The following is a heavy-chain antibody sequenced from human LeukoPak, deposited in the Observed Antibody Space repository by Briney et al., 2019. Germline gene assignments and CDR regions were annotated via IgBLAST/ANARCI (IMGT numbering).Heavy chain of an antibody. Sequence: SETLSLTCTVSGGSISSYYWSWIRQPPGKGLEWIAFIYSSGSTNYNPSLKGRVTISVDTSKNQFSLRLSAVAAADTAVYYCARHSGLLYFDYWGQGNLVTVSS. D-gene: IGHD3-10*01. CDR3: ARHSGLLYFDY. J-gene: IGHJ4*02. CDR2: IYSSGST. CDR1: GGSISSYY. V-gene: IGHV4-59*08.